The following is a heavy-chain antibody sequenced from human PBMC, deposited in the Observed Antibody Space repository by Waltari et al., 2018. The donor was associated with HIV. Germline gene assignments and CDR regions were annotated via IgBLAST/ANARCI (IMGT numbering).Heavy chain of an antibody. V-gene: IGHV1-18*01. D-gene: IGHD1-20*01. CDR3: ARDKGASDTYKAEYFQH. J-gene: IGHJ1*01. CDR2: ISAYNGNT. CDR1: GYTFTRYA. Sequence: VQSEREMKPPGASVKVSCKPHGYTFTRYAISWLRLAPGQGFEWVGWISAYNGNTNYAQKFRGRVTLTTDTSTSTAYMELRGLRHEDTAIYYCARDKGASDTYKAEYFQHWGRGTLVSVSA.